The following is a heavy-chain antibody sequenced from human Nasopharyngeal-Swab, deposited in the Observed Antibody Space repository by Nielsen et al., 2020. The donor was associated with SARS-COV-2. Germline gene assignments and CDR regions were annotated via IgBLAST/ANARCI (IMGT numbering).Heavy chain of an antibody. Sequence: ASVKVSCKASGYTFTGYYMHWVRQAPGQGLEWMGWINPNSGGTNYAQKFQGRVTMTRDTSISTAYMELSRLRSDDTAGYYCARAKYSGYEVYYWGQGTLVTVSS. CDR3: ARAKYSGYEVYY. CDR2: INPNSGGT. CDR1: GYTFTGYY. V-gene: IGHV1-2*02. D-gene: IGHD5-12*01. J-gene: IGHJ4*02.